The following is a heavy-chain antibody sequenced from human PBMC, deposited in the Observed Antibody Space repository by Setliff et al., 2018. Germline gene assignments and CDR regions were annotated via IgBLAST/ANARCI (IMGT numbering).Heavy chain of an antibody. J-gene: IGHJ4*02. Sequence: GGSLRLSCAASGFTFSSYAMSWVRQAPGKGLEWVSAISGSGGSTYYADSVKGRFTISRDNSKNTLYLQMNSLRAEDTAVYYCAKDSSYSMIVVVIPFDYWGQGTLVTVSS. D-gene: IGHD3-22*01. CDR2: ISGSGGST. CDR1: GFTFSSYA. CDR3: AKDSSYSMIVVVIPFDY. V-gene: IGHV3-23*01.